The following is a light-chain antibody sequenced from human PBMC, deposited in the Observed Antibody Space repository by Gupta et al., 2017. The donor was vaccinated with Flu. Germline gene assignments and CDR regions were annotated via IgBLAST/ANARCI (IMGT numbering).Light chain of an antibody. Sequence: LGERATINCRSSQNLLYSSNSRSYLAWYQQKPGQPPKLLIYWASTRASGVPDRFSGSGSGTDFTLTINNLQAEDVAVYYCQQYYATLALTFGGGTKVEIK. V-gene: IGKV4-1*01. CDR3: QQYYATLALT. CDR2: WAS. J-gene: IGKJ4*01. CDR1: QNLLYSSNSRSY.